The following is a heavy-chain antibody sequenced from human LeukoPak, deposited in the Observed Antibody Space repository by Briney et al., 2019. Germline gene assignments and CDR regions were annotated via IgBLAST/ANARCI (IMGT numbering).Heavy chain of an antibody. CDR2: SSNSGTTM. Sequence: PGGSLRLSCAASGTTFRNYEMNWIRQAPGKGLEWVSYSSNSGTTMYYADSVQGRFTISRDNAKNSLYLQMNSLRAEDTAVYYCAREGYGGNNAFDIWGQGTVVTVSS. J-gene: IGHJ3*02. CDR1: GTTFRNYE. CDR3: AREGYGGNNAFDI. D-gene: IGHD4-23*01. V-gene: IGHV3-48*03.